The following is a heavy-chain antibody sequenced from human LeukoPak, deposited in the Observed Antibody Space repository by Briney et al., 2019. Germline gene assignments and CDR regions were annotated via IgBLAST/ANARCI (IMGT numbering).Heavy chain of an antibody. CDR3: ASYKLHTNRAFDI. CDR2: IYTSGST. V-gene: IGHV4-4*07. CDR1: GGSISSYY. Sequence: SETLSLTCTVSGGSISSYYWSWIRQPAGKGLEWIGRIYTSGSTNYNPSLKSRVTISVDTSKNQFSLKLSSVTAADTAVYYCASYKLHTNRAFDIWGQGTMVTVSS. J-gene: IGHJ3*02. D-gene: IGHD1-14*01.